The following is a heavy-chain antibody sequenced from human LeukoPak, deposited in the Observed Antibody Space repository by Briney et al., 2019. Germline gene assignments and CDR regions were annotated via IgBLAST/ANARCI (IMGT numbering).Heavy chain of an antibody. CDR2: IRGRAYGGTT. J-gene: IGHJ4*02. CDR1: GFTFGDYA. CDR3: TRAVESFVVVVAASDY. D-gene: IGHD2-15*01. V-gene: IGHV3-49*03. Sequence: PGGSLRLSCTASGFTFGDYAMSWFRQAPGKGLEWVGFIRGRAYGGTTEYAGSEKGRFTSSRDDSKSIAYLQMNSLKTEDTAVYYCTRAVESFVVVVAASDYWGQGTLVTVSS.